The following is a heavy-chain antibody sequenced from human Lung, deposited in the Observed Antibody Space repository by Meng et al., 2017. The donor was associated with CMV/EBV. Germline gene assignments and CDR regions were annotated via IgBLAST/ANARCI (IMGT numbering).Heavy chain of an antibody. CDR2: IYTSGST. J-gene: IGHJ5*02. D-gene: IGHD3-22*01. CDR3: AGYDSSGYEGS. Sequence: QVTLEEAGRGRVKSSDSCSLTCNFSGGYIISDYWSWIRQPAGKGLEWIGRIYTSGSTNYNPSLKSRVAMSVDTSKNQFSLKLSSVTAADTAVYYCAGYDSSGYEGSWGQGTLVTVVS. V-gene: IGHV4-4*07. CDR1: GGYIISDY.